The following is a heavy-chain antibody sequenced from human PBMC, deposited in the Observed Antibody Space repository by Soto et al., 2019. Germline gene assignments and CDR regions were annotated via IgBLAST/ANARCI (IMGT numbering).Heavy chain of an antibody. V-gene: IGHV1-3*04. CDR2: INIGNGNT. J-gene: IGHJ5*02. Sequence: RASVKVSCKASGYRFIYYPIHWVRQAPGQRPEWMGWINIGNGNTQYSNKFQGKVTITTDTTPSTAYMELSGLRSEDTAVYYCAKEPLCCGKCYDNCFDPWGQGTLVTVPS. CDR1: GYRFIYYP. CDR3: AKEPLCCGKCYDNCFDP. D-gene: IGHD2-15*01.